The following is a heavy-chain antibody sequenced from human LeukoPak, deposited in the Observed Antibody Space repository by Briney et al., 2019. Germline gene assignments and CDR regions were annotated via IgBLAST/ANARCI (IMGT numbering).Heavy chain of an antibody. V-gene: IGHV1-46*01. CDR2: INPCGGST. CDR1: GYTFTSYY. Sequence: LRASVKVSCMASGYTFTSYYMHWVRQAPGQGLEWMGIINPCGGSTSYAQKLQGRVTMTRHMSTSTVYMELSSRRSEDTAVYYWASSGYEKNPIWGQGRIVAVCS. D-gene: IGHD5-12*01. J-gene: IGHJ4*02. CDR3: ASSGYEKNPI.